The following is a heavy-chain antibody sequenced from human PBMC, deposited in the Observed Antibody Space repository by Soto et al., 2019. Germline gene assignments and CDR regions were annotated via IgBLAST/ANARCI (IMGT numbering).Heavy chain of an antibody. J-gene: IGHJ4*02. CDR2: IYYSGST. Sequence: TSETLSLTCTVSGGPISSYYWSWIRQPPGKGLEWIGYIYYSGSTNYNPSLKSRVTISVDTSKNQFSLKLSSVTAADTAVYYCARLGAAGAADSGNFDYWGQGTLVT. CDR1: GGPISSYY. CDR3: ARLGAAGAADSGNFDY. V-gene: IGHV4-59*08. D-gene: IGHD6-19*01.